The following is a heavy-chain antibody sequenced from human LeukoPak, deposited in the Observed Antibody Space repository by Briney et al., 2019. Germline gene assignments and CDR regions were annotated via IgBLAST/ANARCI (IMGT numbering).Heavy chain of an antibody. V-gene: IGHV3-23*01. CDR1: GFTFSSYA. CDR3: AKGTDGEGYYRPFDY. D-gene: IGHD3-10*01. CDR2: ISGSGVST. Sequence: GGSLRLSCAASGFTFSSYAMSWVRQAPGKGLEWVSVISGSGVSTYYADSVKGRFTISRDNSKNTLYLQMNSLRAEDTAVYYCAKGTDGEGYYRPFDYWGQGTLVTVSS. J-gene: IGHJ4*02.